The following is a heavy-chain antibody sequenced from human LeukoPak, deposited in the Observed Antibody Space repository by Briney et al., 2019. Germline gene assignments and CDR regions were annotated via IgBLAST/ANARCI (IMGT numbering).Heavy chain of an antibody. CDR2: TYYRSKWYN. CDR1: GDSVSSNSAA. J-gene: IGHJ5*02. CDR3: VLSYYDFWSGYREPNWFDP. Sequence: SQTLSLTCAISGDSVSSNSAAWNWIRRSPSRGLEWLGRTYYRSKWYNDYAVSVKSRITINPDTSKNQFSLQLNSVTPEDTAVYYCVLSYYDFWSGYREPNWFDPWGQGTLVTVSS. V-gene: IGHV6-1*01. D-gene: IGHD3-3*01.